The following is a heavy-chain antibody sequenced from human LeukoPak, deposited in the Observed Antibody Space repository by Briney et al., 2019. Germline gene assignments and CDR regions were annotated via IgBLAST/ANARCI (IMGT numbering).Heavy chain of an antibody. J-gene: IGHJ4*02. V-gene: IGHV4-39*01. D-gene: IGHD1-1*01. CDR1: GDSMDSRLYF. CDR2: VFFNGST. Sequence: PSETLSLTCTISGDSMDSRLYFWGWLRQPPGKGLEWIGNVFFNGSTDYNSSLKSRVTMSLDTAENQFSLKLNAATAADTAVYYCARLKQLLAYYDSWGQGTLVTVSS. CDR3: ARLKQLLAYYDS.